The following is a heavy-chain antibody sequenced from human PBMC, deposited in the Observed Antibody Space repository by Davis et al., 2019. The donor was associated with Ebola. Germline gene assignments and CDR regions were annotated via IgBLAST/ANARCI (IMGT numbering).Heavy chain of an antibody. CDR1: GGAMSSSY. CDR2: IYTSGTT. Sequence: PSETLSLTCTVSGGAMSSSYWTWIRQPAGKGLEWIGRIYTSGTTNYKPSLKSRVTMSVDTSKNQFSLKLSSVTAADTAVYFWAREKDYYYNGLDVWGQGTTVTVSS. CDR3: AREKDYYYNGLDV. J-gene: IGHJ6*02. V-gene: IGHV4-4*07.